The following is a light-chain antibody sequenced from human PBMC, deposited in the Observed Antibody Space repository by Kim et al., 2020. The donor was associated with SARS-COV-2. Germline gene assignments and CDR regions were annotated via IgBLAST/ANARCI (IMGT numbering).Light chain of an antibody. CDR1: QIVLSSSNNKNY. Sequence: APLNCTSNQIVLSSSNNKNYLAWYQQKPGQPPNLLIYWASTRESGVPDRFSGSGSGTDFTLTISSLQAEDVAVYYCQQYFTSPWTFGQGTKVEIK. CDR2: WAS. CDR3: QQYFTSPWT. V-gene: IGKV4-1*01. J-gene: IGKJ1*01.